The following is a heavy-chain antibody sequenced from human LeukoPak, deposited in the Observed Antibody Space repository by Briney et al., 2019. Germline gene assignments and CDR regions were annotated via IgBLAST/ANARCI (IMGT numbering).Heavy chain of an antibody. CDR3: ARDRYIVVVMGEAFDI. D-gene: IGHD3-22*01. CDR1: VGTFSSYA. CDR2: IISIFGTA. Sequence: SVKVSCKASVGTFSSYAISWVRQAPGQGLEWRGRIISIFGTANYAQKFQDRVTITTDECTSTAYMELSSLRSEDTAVYYCARDRYIVVVMGEAFDIWGQGTMVTVSS. J-gene: IGHJ3*02. V-gene: IGHV1-69*05.